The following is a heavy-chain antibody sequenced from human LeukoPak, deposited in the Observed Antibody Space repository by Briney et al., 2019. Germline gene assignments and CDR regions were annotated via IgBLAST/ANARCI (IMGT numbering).Heavy chain of an antibody. D-gene: IGHD3-16*02. CDR3: TTDYDYVWGSYRYHFDY. V-gene: IGHV3-15*07. Sequence: GGSLRLSCAASGFTFSNAWMNWVRQAPGKGLEWVGRIKSKTDGGTTDYAAPVKGRFTISRDDSKNTLYLQMNSLKTEDTAVYYCTTDYDYVWGSYRYHFDYWGQGTLVTVPS. J-gene: IGHJ4*02. CDR1: GFTFSNAW. CDR2: IKSKTDGGTT.